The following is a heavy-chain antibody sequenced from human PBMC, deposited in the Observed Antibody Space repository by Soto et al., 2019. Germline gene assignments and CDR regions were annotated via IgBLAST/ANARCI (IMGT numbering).Heavy chain of an antibody. J-gene: IGHJ4*02. D-gene: IGHD3-9*01. CDR1: GGSISSYY. CDR3: ARHSTYYDILTGYYIDYFDY. CDR2: IYYSGST. V-gene: IGHV4-59*08. Sequence: SETLSLTCTVSGGSISSYYWSWIRQPPGKGLEWIGYIYYSGSTNYNPSLKSRVTISVDTSKNQFSLKLSSVTAADTAVYYCARHSTYYDILTGYYIDYFDYWGQGTLVTVSS.